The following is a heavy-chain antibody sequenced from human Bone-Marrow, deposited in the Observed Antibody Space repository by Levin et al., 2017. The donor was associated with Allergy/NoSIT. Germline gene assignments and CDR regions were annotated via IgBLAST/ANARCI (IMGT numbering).Heavy chain of an antibody. Sequence: GGSLRLSCVASGFTFSSYGMTWVRQAPGKGLEWVATISKSGGSTDYADSVKGRFSISRDDYKHTLFLEMNSLRADDPAVYYCAKRHDAFDVWGLGTMVTVSS. J-gene: IGHJ3*01. CDR2: ISKSGGST. V-gene: IGHV3-23*01. CDR3: AKRHDAFDV. CDR1: GFTFSSYG.